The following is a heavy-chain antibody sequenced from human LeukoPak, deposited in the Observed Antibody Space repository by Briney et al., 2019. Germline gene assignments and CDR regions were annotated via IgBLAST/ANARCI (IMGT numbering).Heavy chain of an antibody. CDR2: IIPIFGTA. Sequence: SVKVSCKASGGTFSSYAISWVRQAPGQGLEWMGRIIPIFGTANYAQKFQGRVTITTDESMSTAYMELSSLRSEDTAVYYCAREIEGIAARYYFDYWGQGTLVTVSS. D-gene: IGHD6-6*01. J-gene: IGHJ4*02. CDR3: AREIEGIAARYYFDY. V-gene: IGHV1-69*05. CDR1: GGTFSSYA.